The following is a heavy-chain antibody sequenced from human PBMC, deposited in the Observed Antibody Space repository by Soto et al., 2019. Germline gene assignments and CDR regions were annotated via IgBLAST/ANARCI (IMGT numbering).Heavy chain of an antibody. CDR2: IHHSGPT. J-gene: IGHJ4*02. CDR3: ERGGMTAVRNYYFDH. CDR1: GDSISSSEW. V-gene: IGHV4-4*02. D-gene: IGHD1-20*01. Sequence: ASETLSLTCKVSGDSISSSEWWSWVRQPPGKGLEWIAEIHHSGPTNYNPSLQSRVTITVDKSKNQISLRLSTVTAADTAVYYCERGGMTAVRNYYFDHWGQGTLVTVSS.